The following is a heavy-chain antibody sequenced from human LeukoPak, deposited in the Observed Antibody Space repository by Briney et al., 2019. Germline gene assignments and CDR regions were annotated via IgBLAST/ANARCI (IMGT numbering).Heavy chain of an antibody. CDR1: GYTFTGHH. Sequence: APVKVSCKASGYTFTGHHMHWVRQAPAQGREWMGWINPNSGGTSYAQKFQGRVTMTRDTSISTDYMELSRLRSDDTAVYYCAREEDYGASFVYWGQGTLVTVSS. J-gene: IGHJ4*02. V-gene: IGHV1-2*02. CDR3: AREEDYGASFVY. CDR2: INPNSGGT. D-gene: IGHD4-17*01.